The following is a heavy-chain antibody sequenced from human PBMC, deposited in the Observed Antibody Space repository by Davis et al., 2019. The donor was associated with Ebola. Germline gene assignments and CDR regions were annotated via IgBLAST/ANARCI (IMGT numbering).Heavy chain of an antibody. CDR1: GFIFADYG. V-gene: IGHV3-20*01. CDR3: ARGGYGSGVPDY. CDR2: IIWTGLSR. J-gene: IGHJ4*02. D-gene: IGHD3-10*01. Sequence: GESLKISCAASGFIFADYGMSWVRQVPGKGLEWVSGIIWTGLSRGYADSVKGRFTISRDNAKNSLYLQMNSLRVEDTAFYHCARGGYGSGVPDYWGQGTLVIVSS.